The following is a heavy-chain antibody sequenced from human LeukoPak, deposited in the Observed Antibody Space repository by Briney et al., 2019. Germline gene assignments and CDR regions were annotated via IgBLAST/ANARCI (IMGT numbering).Heavy chain of an antibody. J-gene: IGHJ4*02. CDR1: GFTFTNYG. CDR2: IRYDGSDK. V-gene: IGHV3-30*02. CDR3: ARDKGYSYGLLGKRPSRVFDY. Sequence: GGSLRLSCAASGFTFTNYGLHWVRQAPGKGLEWVAFIRYDGSDKYYADSVKGRFAISRDNSKNTLYLQMNSLRAEDTAVYYCARDKGYSYGLLGKRPSRVFDYWGQGTLVTVSS. D-gene: IGHD5-18*01.